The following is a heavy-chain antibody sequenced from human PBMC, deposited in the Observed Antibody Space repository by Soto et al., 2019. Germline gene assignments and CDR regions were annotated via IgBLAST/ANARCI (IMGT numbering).Heavy chain of an antibody. J-gene: IGHJ6*02. CDR1: GYSFTSYW. V-gene: IGHV5-51*01. Sequence: PGESLKISCKGSGYSFTSYWIGWVRQMPGKGLEWMGIIYPGDSDTRYSPSFQGQVTISADKSISTAYLQWSSLKASDTAMYYCARHVSSSWTYYYYGMDVWGQGTTVTVSS. CDR2: IYPGDSDT. CDR3: ARHVSSSWTYYYYGMDV. D-gene: IGHD6-13*01.